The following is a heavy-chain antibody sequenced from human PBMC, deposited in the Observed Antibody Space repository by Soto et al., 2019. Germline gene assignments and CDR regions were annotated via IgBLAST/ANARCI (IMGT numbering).Heavy chain of an antibody. CDR2: SSGSGDST. J-gene: IGHJ4*02. V-gene: IGHV3-23*01. CDR1: GFTFSSYA. CDR3: ARRGSGSDYDY. D-gene: IGHD1-26*01. Sequence: EVQLLESGGGLVQPGGSLRLSCAASGFTFSSYARRWVRQAPVKGLEWVSASSGSGDSTYYADSVKGRFAISRDNSKNTLYLQMHSMRAEDTAVYYCARRGSGSDYDYWGQGTLVTVSS.